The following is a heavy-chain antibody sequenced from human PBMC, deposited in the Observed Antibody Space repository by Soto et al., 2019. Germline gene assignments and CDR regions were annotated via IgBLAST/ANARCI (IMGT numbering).Heavy chain of an antibody. Sequence: GGSLRLSCAGSGFPFSTYEMNWVRQAPGKGLEWIAHITTSGSDMNYADSVKGRFTISRDNSKNTVYLQMNSLSVGDTAVYLCAKVNVSTASSFDYWGQGALVTVSS. CDR1: GFPFSTYE. D-gene: IGHD5-18*01. CDR2: ITTSGSDM. CDR3: AKVNVSTASSFDY. J-gene: IGHJ4*02. V-gene: IGHV3-48*03.